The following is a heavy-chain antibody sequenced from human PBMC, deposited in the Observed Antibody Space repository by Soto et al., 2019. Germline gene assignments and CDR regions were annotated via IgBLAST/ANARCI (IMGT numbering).Heavy chain of an antibody. CDR2: TIPIFGTA. J-gene: IGHJ6*02. Sequence: QVQLVQSGAEVKKPGSSVKVSCKASGGTFSSYAISWVRQAPGQGLEWMGGTIPIFGTANYAQKFXGXGSXAAEESTSIAYMELSGLRSEDTDVYYCARVPARYSSSGMDVWGQGTTVTLSS. V-gene: IGHV1-69*12. CDR1: GGTFSSYA. CDR3: ARVPARYSSSGMDV.